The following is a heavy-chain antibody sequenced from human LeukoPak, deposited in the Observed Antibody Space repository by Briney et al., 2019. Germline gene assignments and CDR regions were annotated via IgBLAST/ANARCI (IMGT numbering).Heavy chain of an antibody. D-gene: IGHD5-12*01. CDR2: IKQDGSEK. CDR3: AKEYSDYDPFS. Sequence: GGSLRLSCATSGFTFSSYWMGWVRQAPGKGLEWVANIKQDGSEKYYVDSVKGRFTISRDNAKNSLYLQMNSLRDEDTAVYYCAKEYSDYDPFSWGQGTLVTVSS. V-gene: IGHV3-7*01. J-gene: IGHJ4*02. CDR1: GFTFSSYW.